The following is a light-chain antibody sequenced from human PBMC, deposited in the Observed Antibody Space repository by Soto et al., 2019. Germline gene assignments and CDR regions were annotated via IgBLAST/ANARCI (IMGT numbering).Light chain of an antibody. CDR1: QGISNY. CDR3: QQFNSYPIT. V-gene: IGKV1-13*02. Sequence: IQMTQSPSSLSASVGDIVTITFRASQGISNYLAWYQQKPGKVPKLLIYEASNLESGVPSRFSGSGSGTEFTLTIGGLQPDDFATYYCQQFNSYPITFGQGTRLEI. CDR2: EAS. J-gene: IGKJ5*01.